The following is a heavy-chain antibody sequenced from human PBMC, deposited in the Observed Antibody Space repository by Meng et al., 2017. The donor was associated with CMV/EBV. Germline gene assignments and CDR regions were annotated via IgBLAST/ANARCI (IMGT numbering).Heavy chain of an antibody. V-gene: IGHV3-30-3*01. CDR2: ISYDGSNK. CDR3: AREVVREESWFDP. J-gene: IGHJ5*02. Sequence: GGSLRLSCAASGFTFSSYAMHWVRQASGKGLEWVAVISYDGSNKYYADSVKGRFTISRDNSKNTLYLQMNSLRAEDTAVYYCAREVVREESWFDPWGQGTLVTVSS. D-gene: IGHD6-6*01. CDR1: GFTFSSYA.